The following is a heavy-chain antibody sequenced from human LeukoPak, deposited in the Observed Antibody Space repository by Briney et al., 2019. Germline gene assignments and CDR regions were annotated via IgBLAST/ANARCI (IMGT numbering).Heavy chain of an antibody. J-gene: IGHJ4*02. CDR2: ISAYNGNT. Sequence: GASVTVSCTASGYTFTSYGISWVRQAPGQGLEWMGWISAYNGNTNYAQKLQGRVTMTTDTSASTAYMELRSLRSDDTAVYYCARDGARVAAADTDYWGQGTLVTVSS. V-gene: IGHV1-18*01. CDR1: GYTFTSYG. CDR3: ARDGARVAAADTDY. D-gene: IGHD6-13*01.